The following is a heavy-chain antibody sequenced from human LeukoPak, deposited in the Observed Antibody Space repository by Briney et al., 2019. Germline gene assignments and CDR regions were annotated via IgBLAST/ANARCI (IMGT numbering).Heavy chain of an antibody. CDR2: IEEEGSEK. D-gene: IGHD3-3*01. J-gene: IGHJ4*02. Sequence: QPGGSLRVSCAASGFTFSNYWMSWVRQAPGKGLEWVAYIEEEGSEKDYVDSVKGRFTTSRDDAKDYLFLQIQSLRAEDTAMCEDFEVEPVDIPITISGVVIWEYWARGSLVIVSS. CDR1: GFTFSNYW. CDR3: FEVEPVDIPITISGVVIWEY. V-gene: IGHV3-7*01.